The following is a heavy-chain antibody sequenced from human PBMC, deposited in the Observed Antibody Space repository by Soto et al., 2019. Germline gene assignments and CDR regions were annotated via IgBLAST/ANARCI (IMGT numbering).Heavy chain of an antibody. Sequence: QVQLQESGPGLVKPSETLSLTCTVSGGSVSSNWWSWVRQPPGKGLEWIGEIHHDGGTNYNTSLKSRVIISLDNSKNQVSLEVISVTAADTALYYCARERTGGFSLGYWGQGTLVTVSS. V-gene: IGHV4-4*02. CDR3: ARERTGGFSLGY. CDR1: GGSVSSNW. CDR2: IHHDGGT. J-gene: IGHJ4*02. D-gene: IGHD3-16*01.